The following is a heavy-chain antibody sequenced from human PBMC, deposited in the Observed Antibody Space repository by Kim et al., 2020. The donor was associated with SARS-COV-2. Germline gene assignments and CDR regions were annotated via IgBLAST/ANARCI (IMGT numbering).Heavy chain of an antibody. CDR3: ARGGPVPAAFWWFDP. Sequence: QKLQGRVTMTTDTSTSTAYMELRSLRSDDTAVYYCARGGPVPAAFWWFDPWGQGTLVTVSS. J-gene: IGHJ5*02. D-gene: IGHD2-2*01. V-gene: IGHV1-18*01.